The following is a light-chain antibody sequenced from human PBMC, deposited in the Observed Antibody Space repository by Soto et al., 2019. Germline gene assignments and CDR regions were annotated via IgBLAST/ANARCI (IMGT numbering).Light chain of an antibody. J-gene: IGLJ2*01. CDR3: GTWDTSLSAGV. CDR1: SSNIGNNY. V-gene: IGLV1-51*01. CDR2: DNN. Sequence: QSVLTQPPSVSAAPGQRVTISCSGGSSNIGNNYMSWYQQVPGTVPKLLIYDNNKRPSGIPDRFSGSKSGTSATLGITGLQTGDEAEYYCGTWDTSLSAGVFGGGTQLTVL.